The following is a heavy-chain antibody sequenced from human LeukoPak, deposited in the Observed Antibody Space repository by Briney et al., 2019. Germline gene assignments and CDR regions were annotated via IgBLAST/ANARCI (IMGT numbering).Heavy chain of an antibody. V-gene: IGHV1-69*13. CDR2: IIPIFGTA. D-gene: IGHD6-13*01. CDR3: ASILDSSSWLNYYYYGMDV. CDR1: GGTFSSYA. Sequence: EASVKVSCKASGGTFSSYAISWVRQAPGQGLEWMGGIIPIFGTANYAQKFQGRVTITADESTSTAYMELSSLRSEDTAVYYCASILDSSSWLNYYYYGMDVWGQGTTVTVSS. J-gene: IGHJ6*02.